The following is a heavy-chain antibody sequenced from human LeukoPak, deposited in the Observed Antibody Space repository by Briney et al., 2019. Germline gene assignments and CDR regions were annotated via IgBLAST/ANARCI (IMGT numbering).Heavy chain of an antibody. CDR3: ARGGRGSAAVVAPRSFDI. CDR2: TYTGGNS. D-gene: IGHD3-22*01. J-gene: IGHJ3*02. Sequence: GGSLRLSCAASGFTVSSTHMVWVRQAPGKGLEWVSVTYTGGNSYYAGFVQGRFIISRDISKNTLYLQMNNLRAEDSALYYCARGGRGSAAVVAPRSFDIWGQGTMVTVSS. V-gene: IGHV3-53*01. CDR1: GFTVSSTH.